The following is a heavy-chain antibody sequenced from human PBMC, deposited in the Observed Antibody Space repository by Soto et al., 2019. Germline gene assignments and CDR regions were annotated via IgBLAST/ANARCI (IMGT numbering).Heavy chain of an antibody. D-gene: IGHD3-22*01. J-gene: IGHJ4*02. Sequence: QVQLVQSGAEVKKPGSSLKVSCKASGGTFSSYAISWVRQAPGQGLKWMGGIIPIFGTANYAQKFQGRVTITADESTSTAYMELSSLRSEDTAVYYCARGRPAYYYDSSGYYGSGVGYYFDYWGQGTLVTVSS. CDR2: IIPIFGTA. CDR1: GGTFSSYA. V-gene: IGHV1-69*01. CDR3: ARGRPAYYYDSSGYYGSGVGYYFDY.